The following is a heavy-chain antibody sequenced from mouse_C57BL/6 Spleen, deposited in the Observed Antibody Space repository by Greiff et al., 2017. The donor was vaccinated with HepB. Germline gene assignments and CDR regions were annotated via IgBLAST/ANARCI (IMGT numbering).Heavy chain of an antibody. Sequence: QVHVKQSGAELAKPGASVKLSCKASGYTFTSYWMHWVKQRPGQGLDWIGYINPSSGYTKYNQKFKDKATLTADKSSSTAYMQLSSLTYEDSAVYYCARYYGYDDGGFDYWGQGTTLTVSS. J-gene: IGHJ2*01. V-gene: IGHV1-7*01. D-gene: IGHD2-2*01. CDR3: ARYYGYDDGGFDY. CDR2: INPSSGYT. CDR1: GYTFTSYW.